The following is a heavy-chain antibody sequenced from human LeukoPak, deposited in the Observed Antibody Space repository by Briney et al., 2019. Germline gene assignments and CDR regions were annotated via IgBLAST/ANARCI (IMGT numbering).Heavy chain of an antibody. D-gene: IGHD3-10*01. CDR1: GGSISSGSYY. J-gene: IGHJ3*02. Sequence: SETLSLTCTVSGGSISSGSYYWSWIRQPAGKGLEWIGRIYTSGSTNYSPSLKSRVTISVDTSKTQFSLKLSSVTAADTAVYYCAREGAAYGLGSYGAFDIWGQGTMVTVSS. V-gene: IGHV4-61*02. CDR3: AREGAAYGLGSYGAFDI. CDR2: IYTSGST.